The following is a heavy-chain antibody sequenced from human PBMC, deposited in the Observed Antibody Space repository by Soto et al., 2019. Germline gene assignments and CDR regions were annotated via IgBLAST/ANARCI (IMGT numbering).Heavy chain of an antibody. D-gene: IGHD6-13*01. V-gene: IGHV3-23*01. CDR2: ISASGGST. CDR1: GFTFSNYA. CDR3: ATYVSQQMVLDTFDI. Sequence: GGSLRLSCAASGFTFSNYAMSWVRQAPGKGLEWVSAISASGGSTYYADSVKGRFTISRDNSKNTLYLQMNRLRAEDTAVYYCATYVSQQMVLDTFDIWGQGTMVTVSS. J-gene: IGHJ3*02.